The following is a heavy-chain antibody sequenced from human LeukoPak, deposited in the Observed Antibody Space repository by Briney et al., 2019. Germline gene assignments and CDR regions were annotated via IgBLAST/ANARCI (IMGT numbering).Heavy chain of an antibody. CDR3: ARDIEGAIHY. CDR1: GGSFSDYY. V-gene: IGHV4-34*01. CDR2: INHSGST. Sequence: PSETLSLTCAVCGGSFSDYYWTWIRQPPGKGLEWIGEINHSGSTNYNPSLKSRVTISIDTSKKQFSLKLNSVTAADTAVYYCARDIEGAIHYWGQGTLVTVSS. D-gene: IGHD1-26*01. J-gene: IGHJ4*02.